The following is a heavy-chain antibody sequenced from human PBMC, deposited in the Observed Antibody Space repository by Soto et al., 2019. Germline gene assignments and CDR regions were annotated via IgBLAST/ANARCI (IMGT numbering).Heavy chain of an antibody. J-gene: IGHJ4*02. CDR3: TKATGVAYYVTDN. Sequence: EVQLLESGGGLVQPGGSLRLSCAASGFTFSSCAMGWVRQTPGKGLEWVSAFSGSADKTFYADSVKGRFTISRDNSKNTVYLQMNSLIAEDTAIYYCTKATGVAYYVTDNWGQGTLVTVSS. V-gene: IGHV3-23*01. CDR1: GFTFSSCA. CDR2: FSGSADKT. D-gene: IGHD1-26*01.